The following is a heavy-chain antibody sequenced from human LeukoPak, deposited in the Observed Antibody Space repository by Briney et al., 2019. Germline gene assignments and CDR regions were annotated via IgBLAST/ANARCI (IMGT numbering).Heavy chain of an antibody. CDR3: ARRPSGYHNT. J-gene: IGHJ4*02. V-gene: IGHV3-23*01. CDR1: GRTFSIYA. D-gene: IGHD5-12*01. CDR2: SSGSGGDT. Sequence: GGSLRLSCAASGRTFSIYAMSWVRQAPGKGLEWVSVSSGSGGDTYYADSVKGRFTISRDNSKNTLYLQMNSLRAEDTAVYYCARRPSGYHNTGGQGTLVTVSS.